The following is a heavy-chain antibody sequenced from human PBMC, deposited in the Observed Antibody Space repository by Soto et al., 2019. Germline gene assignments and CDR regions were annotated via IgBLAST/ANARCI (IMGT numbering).Heavy chain of an antibody. D-gene: IGHD2-21*02. Sequence: EVQLLESGGGLVQPGGSLTLSCVASGFTFSNYAMTWVRQAPGKGLEWVSSFGSAISGGAGSTYYADSVKGRFTISRDNSKNTLFLHVNSLRAEDTAVYFCAQISNCGGDCSSYYWGQGTLVTVSS. V-gene: IGHV3-23*01. J-gene: IGHJ4*02. CDR3: AQISNCGGDCSSYY. CDR2: ISGGAGST. CDR1: GFTFSNYA.